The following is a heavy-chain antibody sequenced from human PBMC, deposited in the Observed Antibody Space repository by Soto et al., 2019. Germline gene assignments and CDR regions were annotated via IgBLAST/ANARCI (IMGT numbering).Heavy chain of an antibody. CDR1: EYTFTKYY. Sequence: GASVKVSCKASEYTFTKYYIHWVRQAPGQGLEWLGIINPSGGSTINAQKFQGRVTMNRDTSTSTVYMDLSSLRSEDTAVYYCARGKSVVALLDYWGQGTLVTVSS. CDR2: INPSGGST. J-gene: IGHJ4*02. D-gene: IGHD2-15*01. V-gene: IGHV1-46*01. CDR3: ARGKSVVALLDY.